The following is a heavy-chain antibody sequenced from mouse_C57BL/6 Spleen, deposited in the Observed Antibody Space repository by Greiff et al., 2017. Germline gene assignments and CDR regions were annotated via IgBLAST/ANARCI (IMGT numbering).Heavy chain of an antibody. CDR1: GYTFTSYW. D-gene: IGHD2-4*01. J-gene: IGHJ4*01. Sequence: QVQLQQPGAELVKPGASVKMSCKASGYTFTSYWITWVKQRPGQGLEWIGDIYPGSGSTNYNEKFKSKATLTVDTSSSTAYMQLSSLTSEDSAVYYCARMRYDYDENAMDYWGQGTSVTVSS. CDR2: IYPGSGST. CDR3: ARMRYDYDENAMDY. V-gene: IGHV1-55*01.